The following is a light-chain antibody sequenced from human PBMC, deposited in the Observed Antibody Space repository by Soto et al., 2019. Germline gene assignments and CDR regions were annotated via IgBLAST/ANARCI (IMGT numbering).Light chain of an antibody. Sequence: QSVLNQPASVSGSPGQSITISCTGTISDVSGYNFVSWYQQYPGEAHKLMIYDVSNRPSGVSNRFSGSKSGNTASLTISGLQAEDEADYYCSSYTSSNTYVFGTGTKVTVL. CDR2: DVS. CDR3: SSYTSSNTYV. V-gene: IGLV2-14*03. J-gene: IGLJ1*01. CDR1: ISDVSGYNF.